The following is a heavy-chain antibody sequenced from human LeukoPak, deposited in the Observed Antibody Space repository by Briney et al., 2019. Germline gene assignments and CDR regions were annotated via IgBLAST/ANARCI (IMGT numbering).Heavy chain of an antibody. D-gene: IGHD2-2*02. CDR1: GFTFNSYA. Sequence: GGSLRLSCAASGFTFNSYAMSWVRQAPGKGLEWVSAISGSGGSTYYADSVKGRFTISRDSSKDTLYLQMNSLTAEDTAVYYCAGYNRSSTTCYTGGFDYWGQGTLVTVSS. CDR2: ISGSGGST. CDR3: AGYNRSSTTCYTGGFDY. J-gene: IGHJ4*02. V-gene: IGHV3-23*01.